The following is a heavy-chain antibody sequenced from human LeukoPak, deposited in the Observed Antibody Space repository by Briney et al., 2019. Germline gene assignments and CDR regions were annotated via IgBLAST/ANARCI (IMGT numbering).Heavy chain of an antibody. Sequence: SETLSLSCAVYGGTFSGYYWSWIRQPPGKGLEWIGEINHSGSTNYNPSLKSRVTISVDTSKNQFSLKLSSVTAADTAVYYCARAPLLTGYSWFDPWGQGTLVTVSS. CDR2: INHSGST. J-gene: IGHJ5*02. V-gene: IGHV4-34*01. CDR3: ARAPLLTGYSWFDP. D-gene: IGHD3-9*01. CDR1: GGTFSGYY.